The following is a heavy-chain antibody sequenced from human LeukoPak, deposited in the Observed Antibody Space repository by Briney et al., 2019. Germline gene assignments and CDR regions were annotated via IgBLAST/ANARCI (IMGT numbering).Heavy chain of an antibody. J-gene: IGHJ4*01. CDR3: ARVVVVAATEVPYYFDY. CDR2: ISVYNGDT. CDR1: GYTFTSYG. D-gene: IGHD2-15*01. Sequence: GASVKVSCKASGYTFTSYGIAWVRQAPGQGLEWMGWISVYNGDTKYGQKFQGGVTMTTDTATNTAYMEVRSMRSDDAAVYYCARVVVVAATEVPYYFDYWGHGTLVTVSS. V-gene: IGHV1-18*01.